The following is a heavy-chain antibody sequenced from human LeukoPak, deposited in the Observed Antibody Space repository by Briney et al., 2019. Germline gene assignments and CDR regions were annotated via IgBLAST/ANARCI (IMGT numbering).Heavy chain of an antibody. CDR1: GFTFSSYG. D-gene: IGHD3-10*01. V-gene: IGHV3-48*01. CDR3: ARVRSVPDY. CDR2: ISSGSSTI. J-gene: IGHJ4*02. Sequence: GGSLRLSCAASGFTFSSYGMHWVRQAPGKGLEWVSYISSGSSTIYYADSVKGRFTISRDNAKNSLYLQMNSLRAEDTAVYYCARVRSVPDYWGQGILVTVSS.